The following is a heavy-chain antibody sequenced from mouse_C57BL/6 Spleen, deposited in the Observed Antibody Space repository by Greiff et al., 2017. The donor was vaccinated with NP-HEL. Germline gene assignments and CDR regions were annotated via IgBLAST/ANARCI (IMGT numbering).Heavy chain of an antibody. Sequence: EVKLQESGPGLVKPSQSLSLTCSVTGYSITSGYYWNWIRQFPGNKLEWMGYISYDGSNNYNPSLKNRISITRDTSKNQFFLKLNSVTTEDTATYYCARETVYYFDYWGQGTTLTVSS. CDR3: ARETVYYFDY. D-gene: IGHD4-1*01. V-gene: IGHV3-6*01. J-gene: IGHJ2*01. CDR2: ISYDGSN. CDR1: GYSITSGYY.